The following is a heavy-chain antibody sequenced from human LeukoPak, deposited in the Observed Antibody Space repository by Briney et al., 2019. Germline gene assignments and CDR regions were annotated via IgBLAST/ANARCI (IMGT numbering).Heavy chain of an antibody. Sequence: QSGGSLRLSCAASGFTFNNYAMSWVRQAPGKGLEWVSAISGSGDSTYHADSVKGRFTISRDNAKNTLTLQMNSLRAEDTAVYYCVRDMGYYDKVWGQGTLVTVSS. D-gene: IGHD3-22*01. CDR2: ISGSGDST. V-gene: IGHV3-23*01. CDR1: GFTFNNYA. J-gene: IGHJ4*02. CDR3: VRDMGYYDKV.